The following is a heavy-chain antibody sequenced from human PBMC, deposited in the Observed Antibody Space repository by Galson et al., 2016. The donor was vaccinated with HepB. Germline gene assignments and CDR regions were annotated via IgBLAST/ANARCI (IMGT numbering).Heavy chain of an antibody. CDR2: ISYDGSNK. V-gene: IGHV3-30*04. Sequence: SLRLSCAASGFTFRNYAMYWVRQAPGKGLEWVAVISYDGSNKYYADSVKGRFTISRYNSKHTQYLQMDSLRAEDTAVYYCASEGSLSPDYFYGMDVWGQGTTVTVSS. D-gene: IGHD3-10*01. CDR1: GFTFRNYA. J-gene: IGHJ6*02. CDR3: ASEGSLSPDYFYGMDV.